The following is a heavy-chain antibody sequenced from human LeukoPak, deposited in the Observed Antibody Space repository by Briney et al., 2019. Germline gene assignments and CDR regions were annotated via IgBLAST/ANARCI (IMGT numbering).Heavy chain of an antibody. CDR1: GFTFSSYA. CDR3: AKVIGYYYDSSGYPIY. D-gene: IGHD3-22*01. J-gene: IGHJ4*02. Sequence: PGGSLRLSCAASGFTFSSYAMSWVRQAPGKGLEWVSAISGSGGSTYYADSVKGRFTISRDNSKNTLYLQMNSLRAVDTAVYYCAKVIGYYYDSSGYPIYWGQGTLVTVSS. V-gene: IGHV3-23*01. CDR2: ISGSGGST.